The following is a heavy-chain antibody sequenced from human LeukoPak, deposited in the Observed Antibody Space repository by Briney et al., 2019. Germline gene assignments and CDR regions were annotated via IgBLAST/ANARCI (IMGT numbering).Heavy chain of an antibody. CDR3: ARVYSSSWYSGYLYMDV. D-gene: IGHD6-13*01. CDR1: GFTLSSYN. CDR2: ISYRSSDI. J-gene: IGHJ6*03. Sequence: KAGGSLRLSCAASGFTLSSYNMKWVRQAPGKGLEWVSSISYRSSDIEYADSVKGRFTISRDNAKKSLYLQMSDLRAEDTAVYYCARVYSSSWYSGYLYMDVWGKGTTVTVSS. V-gene: IGHV3-21*01.